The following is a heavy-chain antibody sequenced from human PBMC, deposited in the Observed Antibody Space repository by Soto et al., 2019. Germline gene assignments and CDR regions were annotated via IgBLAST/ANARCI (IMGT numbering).Heavy chain of an antibody. J-gene: IGHJ6*02. CDR1: GFTFRTYT. CDR3: ARDRGYDAHDYYYNAMDV. CDR2: IRGFSPYT. D-gene: IGHD5-12*01. Sequence: EVQLVEAGGGLVKPGGSLRLSCISSGFTFRTYTMNWVRQAPGKGLEWVSGIRGFSPYTFYAESVRGRFTISRDNAKNSLFLQMDSLRADDTAVYYCARDRGYDAHDYYYNAMDVWGQGNTVTVSS. V-gene: IGHV3-21*01.